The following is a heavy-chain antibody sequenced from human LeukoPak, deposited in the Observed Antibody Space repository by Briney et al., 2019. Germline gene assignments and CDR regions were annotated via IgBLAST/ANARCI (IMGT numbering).Heavy chain of an antibody. D-gene: IGHD4-17*01. Sequence: SVKVSCKASGGTFSSYAISWVRQAPGQGPEWMGRIIPILGIANYAQKFQGRVTITADKSTSTAYMELSSLRSEDTAVYYCASSHDYGDYDRSDYWGQGTLVTVSS. CDR2: IIPILGIA. V-gene: IGHV1-69*04. CDR3: ASSHDYGDYDRSDY. CDR1: GGTFSSYA. J-gene: IGHJ4*02.